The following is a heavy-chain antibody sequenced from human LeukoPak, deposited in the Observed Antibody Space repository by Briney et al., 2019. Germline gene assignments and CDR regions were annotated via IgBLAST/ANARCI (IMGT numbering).Heavy chain of an antibody. D-gene: IGHD6-13*01. V-gene: IGHV1-2*02. CDR3: ARGTLLNIAAAGTGY. CDR1: GYTFTGYY. J-gene: IGHJ4*02. Sequence: ASVNVSCKASGYTFTGYYMHWVRQAPGQGLEWMGWINPNSGGTNYAQKFQGRVTMTRDTSISTAYMELSRLRSDDTAVYYCARGTLLNIAAAGTGYWGQGTLVTVSS. CDR2: INPNSGGT.